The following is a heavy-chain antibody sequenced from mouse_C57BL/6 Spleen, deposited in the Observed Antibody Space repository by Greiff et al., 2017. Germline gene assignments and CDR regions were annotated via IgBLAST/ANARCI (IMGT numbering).Heavy chain of an antibody. V-gene: IGHV1-72*01. CDR3: SRWDYYGSSYWYFDV. Sequence: VQLQESGAELVKPGASVKLSCKASGYTFTSYWMHWVKQRPGRGLEWIGRIDPNSGGTKYNEKFKSKATLTVDKPSSTAYMQLSSLTSEDSAVYYCSRWDYYGSSYWYFDVWGTGTTVTVAS. J-gene: IGHJ1*03. D-gene: IGHD1-1*01. CDR1: GYTFTSYW. CDR2: IDPNSGGT.